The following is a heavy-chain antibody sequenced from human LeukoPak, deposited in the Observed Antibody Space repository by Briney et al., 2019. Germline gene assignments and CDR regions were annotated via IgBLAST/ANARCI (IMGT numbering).Heavy chain of an antibody. J-gene: IGHJ6*03. CDR1: GFTFSSYS. CDR2: ISSSSSTI. Sequence: GGPLRLSCAASGFTFSSYSMNWVRQAPGKGLEWVSYISSSSSTIYYADSVKGRFTISRDNAKNSLYLQMNSLRAEDTAVYYCARATTVTAGYYYYMDVWGKGTTVTVSS. D-gene: IGHD4-11*01. CDR3: ARATTVTAGYYYYMDV. V-gene: IGHV3-48*01.